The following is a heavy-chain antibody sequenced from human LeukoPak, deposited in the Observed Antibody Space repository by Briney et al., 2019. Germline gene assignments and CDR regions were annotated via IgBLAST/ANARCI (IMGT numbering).Heavy chain of an antibody. CDR1: DFTFSSHW. Sequence: GGSLRLSCATSDFTFSSHWMHWVRQAPGKGLVWVSRIISDGSSIRYADSVKGRFTISRDNAKNTLYLQMNSLRAEDTAVYYCARGHVAGSDRHWDYWGRGALVTVSS. V-gene: IGHV3-74*01. D-gene: IGHD6-19*01. CDR2: IISDGSSI. CDR3: ARGHVAGSDRHWDY. J-gene: IGHJ4*02.